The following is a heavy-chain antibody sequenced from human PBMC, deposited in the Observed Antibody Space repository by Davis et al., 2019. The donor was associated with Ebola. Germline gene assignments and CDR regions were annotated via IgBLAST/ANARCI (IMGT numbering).Heavy chain of an antibody. Sequence: PGGSLRLSCAASGFTFSSYAMSWVRQAPGKGLEWVSAISGSGGSTYYADSVKGRFTISRDNSKNTLYLQMNSLRAEDTAVYYCAKEGSGFGVAYYYYYGMDVWGQGTTVTVSS. D-gene: IGHD3-3*01. CDR1: GFTFSSYA. V-gene: IGHV3-23*01. CDR2: ISGSGGST. J-gene: IGHJ6*02. CDR3: AKEGSGFGVAYYYYYGMDV.